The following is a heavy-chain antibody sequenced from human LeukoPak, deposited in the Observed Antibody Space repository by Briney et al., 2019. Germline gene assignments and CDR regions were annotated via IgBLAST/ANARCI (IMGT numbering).Heavy chain of an antibody. J-gene: IGHJ4*02. CDR2: IYSAGST. CDR3: ASVEMATAGFDY. V-gene: IGHV3-66*01. CDR1: GFTVSTNY. Sequence: GGSLRLSCAVSGFTVSTNYMSWVRQAPGKGLEYVSIIYSAGSTYYADSVKGRFTISRDNSKNTLYLQMNNLRAEDTAVYYCASVEMATAGFDYWGQGTLVTVSS. D-gene: IGHD5-24*01.